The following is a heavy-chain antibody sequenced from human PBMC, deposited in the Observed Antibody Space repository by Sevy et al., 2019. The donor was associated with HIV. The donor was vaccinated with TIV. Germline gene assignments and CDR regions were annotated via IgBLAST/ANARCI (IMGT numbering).Heavy chain of an antibody. J-gene: IGHJ6*02. D-gene: IGHD2-2*02. CDR1: GFTFSSYA. CDR2: ISGSGGST. V-gene: IGHV3-23*01. CDR3: AKPIVVVPAAISVYYYYGMDV. Sequence: GEALKISCAASGFTFSSYAMNWVRQAPGKGLEWVSAISGSGGSTYYADSVKGRFTISRDNSKNTLYLQMNSLRAEETAVYYCAKPIVVVPAAISVYYYYGMDVWGQGTTVTVSS.